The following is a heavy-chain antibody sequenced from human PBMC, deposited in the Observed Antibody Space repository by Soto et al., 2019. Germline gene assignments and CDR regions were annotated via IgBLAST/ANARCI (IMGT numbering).Heavy chain of an antibody. D-gene: IGHD3-16*01. J-gene: IGHJ4*02. CDR2: THHSGST. CDR1: GGSFSTYY. Sequence: QVQLQQWGTGLLKPSETLSLTCAVYGGSFSTYYWAWIRQPPGMGLEWIGETHHSGSTTYSPSLMSRVSISIDTSRNQFSLKLRAVTAADTGVYYCANRLGSFWGQGTLVTVSS. CDR3: ANRLGSF. V-gene: IGHV4-34*01.